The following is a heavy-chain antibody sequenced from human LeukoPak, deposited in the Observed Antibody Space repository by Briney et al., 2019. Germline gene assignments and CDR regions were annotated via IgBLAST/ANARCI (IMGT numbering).Heavy chain of an antibody. CDR2: INPNSGGT. Sequence: GASVKVSCKASGYTFTGYYMHWVRQAPGQGLEWMGWINPNSGGTNYAQKFQGRVTMTRDTSISTAYMELRSLRSDDTAVYYCARDREGATFDYWGQGTLVTVSS. D-gene: IGHD1-26*01. CDR3: ARDREGATFDY. CDR1: GYTFTGYY. V-gene: IGHV1-2*02. J-gene: IGHJ4*02.